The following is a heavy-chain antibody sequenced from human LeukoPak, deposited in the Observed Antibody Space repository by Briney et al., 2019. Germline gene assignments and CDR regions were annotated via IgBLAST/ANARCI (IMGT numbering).Heavy chain of an antibody. CDR3: TRADTVVVVPDF. D-gene: IGHD2-15*01. CDR1: GFTFSSYW. Sequence: GGSLRLSCAASGFTFSSYWMLWVRQAPGKGLEWVSRVNSDGSSTNYADSVKGRFTISRDNARNTLYLQMNSLRAEDTALYYCTRADTVVVVPDFWGQGTLVTVSS. V-gene: IGHV3-74*01. J-gene: IGHJ4*02. CDR2: VNSDGSST.